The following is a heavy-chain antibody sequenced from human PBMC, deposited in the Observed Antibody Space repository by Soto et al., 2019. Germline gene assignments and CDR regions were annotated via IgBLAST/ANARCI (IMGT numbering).Heavy chain of an antibody. CDR1: GFTFSDYG. CDR3: AKEMYPRTVLDSSSPWGDY. Sequence: VGSLRLSCAVSGFTFSDYGMHWVRQAPGKGLEWVAVMSYAGTYKYYADSVKGRFTISRDLSGNTLFLQMNSLRLEDTAAYFCAKEMYPRTVLDSSSPWGDYWGQGTLVTVSS. J-gene: IGHJ4*02. CDR2: MSYAGTYK. D-gene: IGHD6-6*01. V-gene: IGHV3-30*18.